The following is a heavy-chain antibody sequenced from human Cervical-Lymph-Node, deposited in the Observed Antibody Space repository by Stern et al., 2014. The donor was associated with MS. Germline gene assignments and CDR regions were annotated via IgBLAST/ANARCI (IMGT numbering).Heavy chain of an antibody. CDR1: GYKFSIYW. J-gene: IGHJ4*02. Sequence: EVQLVESGAELIRPGESLKISCKGSGYKFSIYWIAWVRQMHGKGLEWMGLIYPGDSETRYSPSFQGQVTMSADKSTSTAYLQWSSLNASDTAMYFCARQTTAWASDVWGQGTLVTVSS. CDR2: IYPGDSET. D-gene: IGHD1-14*01. V-gene: IGHV5-51*01. CDR3: ARQTTAWASDV.